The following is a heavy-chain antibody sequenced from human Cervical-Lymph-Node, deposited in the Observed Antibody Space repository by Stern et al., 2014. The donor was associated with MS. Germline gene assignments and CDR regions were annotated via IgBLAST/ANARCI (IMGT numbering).Heavy chain of an antibody. J-gene: IGHJ6*02. CDR1: GFTFSSYG. CDR3: ARTYSGSYYSYYYGMDV. V-gene: IGHV3-33*01. D-gene: IGHD1-26*01. Sequence: VQLEESGGGVVQPGRSLRLSCAASGFTFSSYGMHWVRQAPGQGLEWVAVIWYDGSNKYYADSVKGRFTISRDNSKNTLYLQMNSLRAEDTAVYYCARTYSGSYYSYYYGMDVWGQGTTVTVSS. CDR2: IWYDGSNK.